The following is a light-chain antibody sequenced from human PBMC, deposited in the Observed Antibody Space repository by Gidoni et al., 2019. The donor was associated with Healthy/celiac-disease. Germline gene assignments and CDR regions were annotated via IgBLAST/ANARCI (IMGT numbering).Light chain of an antibody. Sequence: QSVLTQPPSASGTPGQRVTISCSGSSSNIGSNYVYWYQQSPVTAPKLLIDSNNQGPSGVPDRSSGSKSCTSASLAISGLLSEDEADYYCAAWDDSLSGYVFGTWTKVTVL. CDR1: SSNIGSNY. CDR2: SNN. V-gene: IGLV1-47*02. J-gene: IGLJ1*01. CDR3: AAWDDSLSGYV.